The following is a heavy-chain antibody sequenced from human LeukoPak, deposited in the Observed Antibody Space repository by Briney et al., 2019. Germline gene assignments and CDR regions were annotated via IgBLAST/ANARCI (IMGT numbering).Heavy chain of an antibody. CDR1: GASFSGYY. J-gene: IGHJ4*02. V-gene: IGHV4-34*01. CDR2: INHSGST. CDR3: ARSRYFDY. Sequence: SETLSLTCAVYGASFSGYYWSWIRQPPGKGLEWIGEINHSGSTNYNPSLKSRVTISVDTSKNQFSLKLSSVTAADTAVYYCARSRYFDYWGQGTLVTVSS.